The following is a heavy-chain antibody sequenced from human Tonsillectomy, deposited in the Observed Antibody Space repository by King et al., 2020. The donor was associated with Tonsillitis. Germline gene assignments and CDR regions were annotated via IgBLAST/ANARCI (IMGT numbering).Heavy chain of an antibody. CDR2: MNPNSGNT. J-gene: IGHJ3*02. V-gene: IGHV1-8*01. CDR1: GYTFTSDD. D-gene: IGHD3-22*01. CDR3: ARETFYDSSGYLCAFDI. Sequence: QLVQSGAEVKKPGASVKVSCKASGYTFTSDDINWVRQATGQGLEWMGWMNPNSGNTGYAQKLQGRVTMTRNTSISTAYMELSSLRSEDTAVYYCARETFYDSSGYLCAFDIWGQGTMVTVSS.